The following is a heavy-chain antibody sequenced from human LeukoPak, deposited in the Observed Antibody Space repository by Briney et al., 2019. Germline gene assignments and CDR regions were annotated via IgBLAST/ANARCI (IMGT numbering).Heavy chain of an antibody. D-gene: IGHD2-2*01. J-gene: IGHJ4*02. CDR2: IWYDGSNK. V-gene: IGHV3-33*01. CDR3: ARDRVPAAQFDY. Sequence: GGSLRLSCAASGFTFRSYGMHWVRQAPGKRLEWVAVIWYDGSNKYYADSVKGRFTISRDNSKNTLYLQMNSLRAEDTAVYYCARDRVPAAQFDYWGQGTLVTVSS. CDR1: GFTFRSYG.